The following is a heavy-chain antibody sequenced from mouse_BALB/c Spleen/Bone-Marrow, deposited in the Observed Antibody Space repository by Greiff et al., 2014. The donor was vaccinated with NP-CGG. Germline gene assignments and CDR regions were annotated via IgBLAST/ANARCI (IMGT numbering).Heavy chain of an antibody. CDR2: IDPANGNT. J-gene: IGHJ3*01. CDR3: ARGYDEGFAY. Sequence: VQLPQPGAELVKPGASVKLSCTASGFNIKDTYMHWVKQRPEQGLEWIGRIDPANGNTKYDPKFQGKATITADTSSNTAYLQLSSLTSEDTAVYYCARGYDEGFAYWGQGTLVTVSA. CDR1: GFNIKDTY. D-gene: IGHD2-12*01. V-gene: IGHV14-3*02.